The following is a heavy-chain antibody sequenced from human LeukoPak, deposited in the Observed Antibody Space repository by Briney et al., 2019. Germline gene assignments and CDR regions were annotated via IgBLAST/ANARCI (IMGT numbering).Heavy chain of an antibody. D-gene: IGHD6-13*01. CDR1: GYSFTGYW. CDR2: IYPDDSDT. Sequence: GESLKISCKASGYSFTGYWIAWVRRMPGKGLEWMGIIYPDDSDTRYSPSFQGQVTISADRSTTTAYLQWSSLKASDTAIYYCARQAGYSTSWSDFDYWGQGTLVTASS. V-gene: IGHV5-51*01. J-gene: IGHJ4*02. CDR3: ARQAGYSTSWSDFDY.